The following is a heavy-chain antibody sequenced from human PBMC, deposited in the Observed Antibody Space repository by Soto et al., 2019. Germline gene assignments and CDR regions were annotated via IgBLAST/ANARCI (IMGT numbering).Heavy chain of an antibody. J-gene: IGHJ6*02. CDR2: INHSGST. CDR1: GGSICSSGYD. CDR3: ARFDYGDPGDYYYYYGMDV. Sequence: PSETLSLTCTVSGGSICSSGYDWSWIRQPPGKGLEWIGEINHSGSTNYNPSLKSRVTISVDTSKNQFSLKLSSVTAADTAVYYCARFDYGDPGDYYYYYGMDVWGQGTTVTVSS. D-gene: IGHD4-17*01. V-gene: IGHV4-39*07.